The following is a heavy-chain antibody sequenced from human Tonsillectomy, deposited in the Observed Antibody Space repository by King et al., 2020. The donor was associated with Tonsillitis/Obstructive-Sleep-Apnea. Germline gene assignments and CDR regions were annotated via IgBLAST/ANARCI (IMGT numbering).Heavy chain of an antibody. D-gene: IGHD2-21*01. CDR1: GFTVGSKN. J-gene: IGHJ4*02. CDR2: IYRGGST. V-gene: IGHV3-66*01. Sequence: ESQLVQSGGGLVQPGGSLRLSCAASGFTVGSKNMSWVRQAPGKGLEWVSLIYRGGSTDDADSVKGRFSISRDNSKNTVYLQMNSLTAEDTAMYYCVRGYWHYWGQGTLVTVSS. CDR3: VRGYWHY.